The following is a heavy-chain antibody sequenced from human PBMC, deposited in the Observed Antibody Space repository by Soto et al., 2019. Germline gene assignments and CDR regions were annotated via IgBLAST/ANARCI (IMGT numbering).Heavy chain of an antibody. CDR3: ARNIIYFDY. CDR2: ISYDGIDE. V-gene: IGHV3-30*04. Sequence: PGGSLRLSCASSDFNFGIYAFYWVRQAPGKGLEWVTSISYDGIDEHYADSVKGRFTISRDNSKNTIYLQLNNVRADDTAVYFCARNIIYFDYWGLGTLVTVSS. J-gene: IGHJ4*02. CDR1: DFNFGIYA.